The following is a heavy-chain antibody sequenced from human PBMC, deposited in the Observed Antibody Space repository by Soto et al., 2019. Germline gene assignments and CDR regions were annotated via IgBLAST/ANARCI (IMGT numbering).Heavy chain of an antibody. D-gene: IGHD3-10*01. CDR2: LIGGHYGT. CDR3: AKGKSTGDIDWFDP. V-gene: IGHV3-23*01. J-gene: IGHJ5*02. CDR1: GFTLQNYA. Sequence: GGSLRLSCTASGFTLQNYAMAWVRQAPGKGLEWVSTLIGGHYGTAYSYSVKGRFTVSRDNSKNCLYLQMNSLGVEDTAMYFCAKGKSTGDIDWFDPWGQGSLVTVSA.